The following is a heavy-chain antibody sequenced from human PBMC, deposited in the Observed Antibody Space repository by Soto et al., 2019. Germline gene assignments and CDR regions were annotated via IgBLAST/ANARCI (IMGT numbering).Heavy chain of an antibody. V-gene: IGHV3-30-3*01. J-gene: IGHJ3*02. CDR2: ISYDGSNK. D-gene: IGHD3-9*01. Sequence: ESGGGVVQPGRSLRLSCAASGFTFSSYAMHWVRQAPGKGLEWVAVISYDGSNKYYADSVKGRFTISRDNSKNTLYLQMNSLRAEDTAVYYCARGQYYDILTGYYWPDAFDIWGQGTMVTVSS. CDR1: GFTFSSYA. CDR3: ARGQYYDILTGYYWPDAFDI.